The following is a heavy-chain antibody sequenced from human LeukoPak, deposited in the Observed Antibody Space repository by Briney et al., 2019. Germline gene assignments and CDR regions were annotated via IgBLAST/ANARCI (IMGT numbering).Heavy chain of an antibody. D-gene: IGHD1-26*01. CDR1: GFTFSIYS. CDR3: ARDTTYSP. Sequence: GGSLRLSCAASGFTFSIYSINWVRQAPGKGLQWVSTIYSGGSTFHADSVKGRFTVSRDNSRNTLYLQMDNLRPEDTAVYYCARDTTYSPWGQGTLVTVSS. CDR2: IYSGGST. V-gene: IGHV3-66*02. J-gene: IGHJ5*02.